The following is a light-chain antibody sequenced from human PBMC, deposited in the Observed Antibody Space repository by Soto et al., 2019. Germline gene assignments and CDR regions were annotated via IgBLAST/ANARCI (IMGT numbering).Light chain of an antibody. CDR3: QHYNSYSEA. CDR2: KAS. Sequence: IQMTQSPSILSGSVGDRVTITCRASQTISSWLAWYQQKPGKAPKLLIYKASTLKSGVPSRFSGSGSGTEFTLTISSPQPDDFATYYCQHYNSYSEAFGQGTRWIS. V-gene: IGKV1-5*03. J-gene: IGKJ1*01. CDR1: QTISSW.